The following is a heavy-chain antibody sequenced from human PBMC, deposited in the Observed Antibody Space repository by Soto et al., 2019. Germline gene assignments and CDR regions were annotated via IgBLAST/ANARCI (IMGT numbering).Heavy chain of an antibody. D-gene: IGHD2-15*01. V-gene: IGHV1-46*01. J-gene: IGHJ5*02. CDR3: ARGGVCSGGSCYSAYNWFDP. CDR2: INPSGGST. Sequence: ASVKVSCKASGYTFTSYYMHWVRQAPGQGLEWMGIINPSGGSTSYAQKFQGRVTMTRDTSTSTVYMELSSLRSEDTAVYYCARGGVCSGGSCYSAYNWFDPWGQGTLVTVSS. CDR1: GYTFTSYY.